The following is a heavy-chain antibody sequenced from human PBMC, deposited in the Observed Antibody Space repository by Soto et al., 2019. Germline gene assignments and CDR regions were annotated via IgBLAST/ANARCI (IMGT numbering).Heavy chain of an antibody. CDR1: GFSFDDFT. V-gene: IGHV3-43*01. D-gene: IGHD2-2*01. J-gene: IGHJ6*02. CDR2: INWDGTAT. Sequence: GGSLRLSCAASGFSFDDFTMHWIRQAPGKGLEWVPLINWDGTATYYADSVKGRFTISRDNRKNSLYLQMNRLGPEDTALYFCAKDLCSRTNCYPAPLMYHYYGVDVWGQGTTVTVSS. CDR3: AKDLCSRTNCYPAPLMYHYYGVDV.